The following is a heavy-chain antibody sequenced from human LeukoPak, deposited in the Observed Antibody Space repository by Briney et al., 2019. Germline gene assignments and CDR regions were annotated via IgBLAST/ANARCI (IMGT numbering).Heavy chain of an antibody. Sequence: PSGTLSLTCAASGGSISSSNWWSWVRQPPGKGLEWIGEIYHSGSTNYNPSLKSRVTISVDKSKNQFSLKLSSVTAADTAVYYCARDRGGSGYYSDAFDIWGQGTMVTVSS. CDR3: ARDRGGSGYYSDAFDI. CDR1: GGSISSSNW. D-gene: IGHD3-22*01. CDR2: IYHSGST. J-gene: IGHJ3*02. V-gene: IGHV4-4*02.